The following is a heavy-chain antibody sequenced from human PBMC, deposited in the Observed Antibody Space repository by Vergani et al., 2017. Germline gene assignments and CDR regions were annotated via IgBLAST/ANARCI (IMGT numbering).Heavy chain of an antibody. D-gene: IGHD5-24*01. CDR2: IRYDGSNK. CDR3: AKDSRDGYKEGGFDY. J-gene: IGHJ4*02. V-gene: IGHV3-30*02. CDR1: GFTFSSYG. Sequence: QVQLVESGGGVVQPGGSLRLSCAASGFTFSSYGMHWVRQAPGKGLERVAFIRYDGSNKYYADSVKGRFTISRDNSKNTLYLQMNSLRAEDTAVYYCAKDSRDGYKEGGFDYWGQGTLVTVSS.